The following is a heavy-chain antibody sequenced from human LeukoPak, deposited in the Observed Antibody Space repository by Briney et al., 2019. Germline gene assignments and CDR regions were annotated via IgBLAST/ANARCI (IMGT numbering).Heavy chain of an antibody. Sequence: GGSLRLSCAVVGLSLGSYAVGGVRQAPRKGLEWVAVISYDGSKKDYADSVKGRFTISRDNSKKTLYLQMNSLRVEDTAVYYCENRIPRYGSRSALSNDGGQGTLVTVSS. CDR2: ISYDGSKK. CDR1: GLSLGSYA. J-gene: IGHJ4*02. D-gene: IGHD3-10*01. V-gene: IGHV3-33*05. CDR3: ENRIPRYGSRSALSND.